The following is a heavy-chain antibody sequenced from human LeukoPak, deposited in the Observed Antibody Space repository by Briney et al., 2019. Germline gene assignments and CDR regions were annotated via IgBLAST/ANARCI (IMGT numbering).Heavy chain of an antibody. CDR1: GFTFSSYG. Sequence: PGGSLRLSCAASGFTFSSYGMHWVRQTPGKGLEWVAFIRYDGSNKYYADSVKGRFTISRDNSKNTLSLQMNSLRSEDTAVYYCARTDCTNGVCYIPYFDYWGQGTLVTVSS. CDR3: ARTDCTNGVCYIPYFDY. D-gene: IGHD2-8*01. J-gene: IGHJ4*02. V-gene: IGHV3-30*02. CDR2: IRYDGSNK.